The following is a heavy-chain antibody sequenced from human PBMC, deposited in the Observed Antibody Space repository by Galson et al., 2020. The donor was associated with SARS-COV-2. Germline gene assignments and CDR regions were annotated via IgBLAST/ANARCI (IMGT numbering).Heavy chain of an antibody. CDR2: ISASGANT. Sequence: GGSLRLSCAASGFTFSSSGMTWVRQGPGKGPEWVTGISASGANTYYRDSVKGRFTISRDNSKNTVYLQLNSLRVEDTGVYYCVKDQVWLHVSWGPGTLVTVSS. J-gene: IGHJ5*02. V-gene: IGHV3-23*01. D-gene: IGHD5-18*01. CDR1: GFTFSSSG. CDR3: VKDQVWLHVS.